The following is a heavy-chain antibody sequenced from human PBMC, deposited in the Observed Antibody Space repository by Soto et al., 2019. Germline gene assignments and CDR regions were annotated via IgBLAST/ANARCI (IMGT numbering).Heavy chain of an antibody. J-gene: IGHJ6*02. D-gene: IGHD6-13*01. Sequence: ASVKVSCTASGYTFTGYYMHWVLQAPVQVLEWMVWINPNSGGTSYAQKFQGRVTMTRDTSISTAYMELSRLRSDDTAVYYCASTAGIAAAGPKSYYYYYGMDVWGQGTTVTVSS. CDR1: GYTFTGYY. CDR3: ASTAGIAAAGPKSYYYYYGMDV. V-gene: IGHV1-2*02. CDR2: INPNSGGT.